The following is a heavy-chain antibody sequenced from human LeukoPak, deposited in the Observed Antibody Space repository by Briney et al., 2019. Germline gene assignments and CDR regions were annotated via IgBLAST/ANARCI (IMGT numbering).Heavy chain of an antibody. CDR3: ARSPPAYQLLPFDH. Sequence: ASVKVSCKASGYTFTSYGISWVQQAPGQGLEWMGWISAYNGNTNYAQKLQGRVTMTTDTSTSTAYMELRSLRSDDTAVYYCARSPPAYQLLPFDHWGQGTLVTVSS. J-gene: IGHJ4*02. D-gene: IGHD2-2*01. CDR1: GYTFTSYG. V-gene: IGHV1-18*01. CDR2: ISAYNGNT.